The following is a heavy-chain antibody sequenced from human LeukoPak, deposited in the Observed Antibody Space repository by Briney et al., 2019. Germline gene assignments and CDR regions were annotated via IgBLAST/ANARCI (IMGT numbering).Heavy chain of an antibody. Sequence: LSLTCAVYGGSFSGYYWSWIRQAPGKGLEWVSYISSSGSTIYYADSVKGRFTISRDNAKNSLYLQMNSLRAEDTAVYYCASTKGLLPSPLDYYGMDVWGQGTTVTVSS. CDR1: GGSFSGYY. V-gene: IGHV3-11*01. D-gene: IGHD3-22*01. CDR2: ISSSGSTI. CDR3: ASTKGLLPSPLDYYGMDV. J-gene: IGHJ6*02.